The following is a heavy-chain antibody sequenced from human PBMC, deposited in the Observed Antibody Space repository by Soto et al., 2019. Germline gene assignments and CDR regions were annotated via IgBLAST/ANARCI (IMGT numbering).Heavy chain of an antibody. D-gene: IGHD2-2*02. J-gene: IGHJ5*02. CDR2: IYYSGST. CDR1: GGSISSGDYY. V-gene: IGHV4-30-4*01. CDR3: AREGCSSTSCYTNQGDWFDP. Sequence: TLSLTCTVSGGSISSGDYYWSWIRQPPGKGLEWIGYIYYSGSTYYNPSLKSRVTISVDTSKNQFSLKLSSVTAADTAVYYCAREGCSSTSCYTNQGDWFDPWGQGTLVTVSS.